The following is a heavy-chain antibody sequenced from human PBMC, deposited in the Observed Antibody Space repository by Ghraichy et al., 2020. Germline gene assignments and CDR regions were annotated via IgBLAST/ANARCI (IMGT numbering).Heavy chain of an antibody. CDR2: IYSGGST. CDR1: GFTVSSNY. CDR3: ASWPNPDSGSRFDY. J-gene: IGHJ4*02. D-gene: IGHD1-26*01. Sequence: GGSLRLSCAASGFTVSSNYMSWVRQAPGKGLEWVSVIYSGGSTYYADSVKGRFTISRDNSKNTLYLQMNSLRAEDTAVYYCASWPNPDSGSRFDYWGQGTLVTVSS. V-gene: IGHV3-53*01.